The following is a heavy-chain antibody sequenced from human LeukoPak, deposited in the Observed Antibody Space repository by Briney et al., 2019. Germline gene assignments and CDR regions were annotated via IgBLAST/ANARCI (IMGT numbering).Heavy chain of an antibody. J-gene: IGHJ4*02. CDR2: ISYDGSNK. V-gene: IGHV3-30*18. D-gene: IGHD3-22*01. CDR1: GFTLSSYG. CDR3: AKEALLYYDSSGYLDY. Sequence: GRSLRLSCAASGFTLSSYGMHWVRQAPGKGLEWVAVISYDGSNKYYADSVKGRFTISRDDSKNTLYLQMNSLRAEDTAVYYCAKEALLYYDSSGYLDYWGQGTLVTVSS.